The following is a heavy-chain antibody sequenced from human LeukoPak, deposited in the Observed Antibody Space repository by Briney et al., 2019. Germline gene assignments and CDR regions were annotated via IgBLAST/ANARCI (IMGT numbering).Heavy chain of an antibody. V-gene: IGHV3-15*01. CDR2: IKSKTDGETT. Sequence: PGGSLRLSCVDSGFTFTHAWMSWVRQAPGKGLEWIGRIKSKTDGETTNYAEPVRGRFTISRDDSKSAVYLQLNSLKIEDTAVYYCTTDLGTYYHGSQRLIPIDYWGQGTLVTVSS. D-gene: IGHD3-10*01. CDR3: TTDLGTYYHGSQRLIPIDY. J-gene: IGHJ4*02. CDR1: GFTFTHAW.